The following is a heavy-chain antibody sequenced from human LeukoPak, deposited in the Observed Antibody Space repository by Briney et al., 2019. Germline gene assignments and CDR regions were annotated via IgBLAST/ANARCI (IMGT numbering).Heavy chain of an antibody. CDR3: ARGLWFGELPDY. D-gene: IGHD3-10*01. CDR2: INPNSGGT. V-gene: IGHV1-2*02. Sequence: ASVKVSCKASGYTFTGYYMHWVRQAPGQGPEWMGWINPNSGGTNYAQKLQGRVTMTTDTSTSTAYMELRSLRSDDTAVYYCARGLWFGELPDYWGQGTLVTVSS. J-gene: IGHJ4*02. CDR1: GYTFTGYY.